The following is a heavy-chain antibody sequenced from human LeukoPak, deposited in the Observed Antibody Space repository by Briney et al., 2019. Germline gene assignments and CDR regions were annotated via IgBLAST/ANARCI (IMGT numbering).Heavy chain of an antibody. D-gene: IGHD1-26*01. CDR1: GGSISSYY. V-gene: IGHV4-59*08. CDR3: ARQGGSYYFVGVFDP. Sequence: SETLSLTCTVSGGSISSYYWSWIRQPPGKGLEWIGYIYYSGSTNYNPSLKSRVTISVDTSKNQFSLKLSSVTAADTAVYYCARQGGSYYFVGVFDPWGQGTLVTVSS. J-gene: IGHJ5*02. CDR2: IYYSGST.